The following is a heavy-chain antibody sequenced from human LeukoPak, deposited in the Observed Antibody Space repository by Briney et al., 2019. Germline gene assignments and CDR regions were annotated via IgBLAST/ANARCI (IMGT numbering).Heavy chain of an antibody. CDR2: IVRSGGVT. Sequence: RGSLRLSCGASGFPFSNYAMSWVRQARGKGLECVAGIVRSGGVTFYAESFKGGFTISRYNSSNTLYLQINSLRADDTAIYYCAKGLNNCDYDYWGQGTLVTVSS. CDR3: AKGLNNCDYDY. D-gene: IGHD1-1*01. J-gene: IGHJ4*02. V-gene: IGHV3-23*01. CDR1: GFPFSNYA.